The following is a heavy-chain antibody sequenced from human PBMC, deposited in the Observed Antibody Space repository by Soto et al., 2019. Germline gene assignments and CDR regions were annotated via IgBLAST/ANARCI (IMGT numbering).Heavy chain of an antibody. CDR3: AKDFIGDYGDH. J-gene: IGHJ4*02. CDR2: ISYDGSNK. D-gene: IGHD4-17*01. V-gene: IGHV3-30*18. CDR1: GFTFSSYG. Sequence: HPGGSLRLSCAASGFTFSSYGMHWVRQAPGKGLEWVAVISYDGSNKYYADSVKGRFTISRDNSKNTLYLQMNSLRAEDTAVYYCAKDFIGDYGDHWRQGTLVNVSS.